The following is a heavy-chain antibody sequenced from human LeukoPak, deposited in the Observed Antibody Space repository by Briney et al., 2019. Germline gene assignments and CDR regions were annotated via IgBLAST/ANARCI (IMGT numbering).Heavy chain of an antibody. CDR3: AKRGSREYDY. Sequence: GGSLRLSCEASGFTFSSNAMSWVRQAPGKGLEWVSAISSSGSTYYADSVKGRFTISRDISKNTLYLQMNSLRSEDTAVYYCAKRGSREYDYWRQGALATVSS. CDR1: GFTFSSNA. CDR2: ISSSGST. J-gene: IGHJ4*02. V-gene: IGHV3-23*01. D-gene: IGHD2/OR15-2a*01.